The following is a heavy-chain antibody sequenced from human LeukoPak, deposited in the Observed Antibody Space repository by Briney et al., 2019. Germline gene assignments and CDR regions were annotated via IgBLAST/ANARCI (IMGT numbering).Heavy chain of an antibody. Sequence: SETLSLTCTVSGGSISSYYWSWIRQPPGKGLEWIGYIYYSGSTNYNPSLKSRVTISVDTSKNQFSLKLSSVTAADTAVYYCARPLLGGRLDAFDIWGQGTMVTVSS. V-gene: IGHV4-59*08. CDR3: ARPLLGGRLDAFDI. D-gene: IGHD3-16*01. J-gene: IGHJ3*02. CDR2: IYYSGST. CDR1: GGSISSYY.